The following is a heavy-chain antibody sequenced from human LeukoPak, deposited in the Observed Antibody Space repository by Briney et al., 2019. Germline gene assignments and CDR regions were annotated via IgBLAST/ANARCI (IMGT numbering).Heavy chain of an antibody. CDR3: ALELPFHY. CDR2: INPNSGGT. D-gene: IGHD1-26*01. V-gene: IGHV1-2*02. J-gene: IGHJ4*02. CDR1: GYTFTDYY. Sequence: GASVKVSSKPSGYTFTDYYMHWVRQAPGQGLEWMGWINPNSGGTNYAQKFQGRVTMTRDTSISTAYMELSRLRSDDTAEYYFALELPFHYWGQGTLVTVSS.